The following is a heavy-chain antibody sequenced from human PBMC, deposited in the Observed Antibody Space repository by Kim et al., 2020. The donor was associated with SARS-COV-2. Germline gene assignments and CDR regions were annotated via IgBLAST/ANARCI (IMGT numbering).Heavy chain of an antibody. J-gene: IGHJ2*01. V-gene: IGHV5-51*01. CDR3: ARRLVTMVRGVIITPIFNWYFDL. CDR1: GYSFTSYW. D-gene: IGHD3-10*01. Sequence: GESLKISCKGSGYSFTSYWIGWVRQMPVKGLEWMGIIYPGDSDTRYSPSFQGQVTISADKSISTAYLQWSSLKASDTAMYYCARRLVTMVRGVIITPIFNWYFDLWGRGTLVTVSS. CDR2: IYPGDSDT.